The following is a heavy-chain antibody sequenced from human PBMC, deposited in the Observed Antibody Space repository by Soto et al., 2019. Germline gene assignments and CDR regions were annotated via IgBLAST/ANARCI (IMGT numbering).Heavy chain of an antibody. Sequence: QVQLVESGGGVVQPGRSLRLSCAASGFTFSSYGMHWVRQAPGKGLEWVAVISYDGSNKYYADSVKGRFTISRDNSKNTLYLQMNSLRAEDTAVYYCANDAGLAAPLPNDYWGQGTLVTVSS. CDR1: GFTFSSYG. V-gene: IGHV3-30*18. CDR3: ANDAGLAAPLPNDY. J-gene: IGHJ4*02. CDR2: ISYDGSNK. D-gene: IGHD6-6*01.